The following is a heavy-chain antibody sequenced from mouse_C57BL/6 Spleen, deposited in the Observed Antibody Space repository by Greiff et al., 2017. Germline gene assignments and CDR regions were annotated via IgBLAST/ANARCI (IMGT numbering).Heavy chain of an antibody. CDR2: ISAGGSYT. V-gene: IGHV5-4*01. J-gene: IGHJ2*01. CDR1: GFTFSSYA. CDR3: AREKSFDY. Sequence: EVKLVESGGGLVKPGGSLKLSCAASGFTFSSYAMSWVRQTPEKRLEWVATISAGGSYTYYPDNVKGRFTISRDNAKNNLYLQMSHLKSEDTAMYYCAREKSFDYWGQGTTLTVSS.